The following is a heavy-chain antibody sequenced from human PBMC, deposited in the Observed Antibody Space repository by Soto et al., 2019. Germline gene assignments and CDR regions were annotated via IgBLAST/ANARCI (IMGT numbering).Heavy chain of an antibody. D-gene: IGHD2-15*01. J-gene: IGHJ4*02. Sequence: SGTPSPTRTVSGGSIRSFYWGWVREPPGKGLGWIGSIYYSGSTNYNPSLKSRVTISVDTSKNQFSLKLSSVTAADTAVYYCARRYGGTFDYWGQGTLVTVSS. CDR2: IYYSGST. V-gene: IGHV4-59*08. CDR3: ARRYGGTFDY. CDR1: GGSIRSFY.